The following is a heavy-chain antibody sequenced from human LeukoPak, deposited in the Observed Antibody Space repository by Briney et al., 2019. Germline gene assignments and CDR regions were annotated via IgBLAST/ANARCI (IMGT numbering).Heavy chain of an antibody. J-gene: IGHJ4*02. Sequence: GESLKISCKGSGYSLTNYWIGWVRQMPGKGLEWMGIIQPGDSNTKYSPSLQGQVTISVDTSIGTAYLQWSSLKASDTAIYYCARQNDFRLDYWGQGTLVTVSS. V-gene: IGHV5-51*01. D-gene: IGHD3-3*01. CDR1: GYSLTNYW. CDR2: IQPGDSNT. CDR3: ARQNDFRLDY.